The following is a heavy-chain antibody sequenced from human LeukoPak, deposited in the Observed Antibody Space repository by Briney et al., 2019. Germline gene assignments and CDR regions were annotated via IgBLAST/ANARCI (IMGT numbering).Heavy chain of an antibody. CDR2: ISGSGGST. D-gene: IGHD2-15*01. CDR3: AKDRRCSGGSCYIYDY. Sequence: GGSVRLSCAASGFTFSSYAMSWVRQAPGKGLEWVSAISGSGGSTYYADSVKGRFTISRDNSKNTLYLQMNSLRAEDTAAYYCAKDRRCSGGSCYIYDYWGQGTLVTVSS. V-gene: IGHV3-23*01. CDR1: GFTFSSYA. J-gene: IGHJ4*02.